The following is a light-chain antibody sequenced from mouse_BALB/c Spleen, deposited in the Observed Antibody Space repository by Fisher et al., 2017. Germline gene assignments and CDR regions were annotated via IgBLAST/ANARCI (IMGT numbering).Light chain of an antibody. V-gene: IGKV4-55*01. CDR1: SSVSY. CDR2: DTS. CDR3: QQWSSNPWT. Sequence: IVLTQTPAIMSASPGEKVTMTCSASSSVSYMYWYQQKPGSSPRLLIYDTSKLASGVPARFSGSGSGTSYSLTISSMEAEDAATYYCQQWSSNPWTFGGGTKLEIK. J-gene: IGKJ1*01.